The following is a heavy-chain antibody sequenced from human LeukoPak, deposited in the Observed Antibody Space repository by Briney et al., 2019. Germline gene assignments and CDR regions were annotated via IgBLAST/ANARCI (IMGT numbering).Heavy chain of an antibody. CDR1: GYTFTSYG. V-gene: IGHV1-18*01. CDR2: ISAYNGNT. J-gene: IGHJ4*02. CDR3: ARGELRLGELFSSPDY. D-gene: IGHD3-16*01. Sequence: GASVKVSCQASGYTFTSYGISWVRQAPGQGLEWMGWISAYNGNTNYAQKLQGRVTMTTDTSTNPAYMELRSLRSDDTAVYYCARGELRLGELFSSPDYWGQGTLVTVSS.